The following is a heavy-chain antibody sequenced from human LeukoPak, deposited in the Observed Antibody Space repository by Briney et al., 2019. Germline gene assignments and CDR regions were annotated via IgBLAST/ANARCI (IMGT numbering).Heavy chain of an antibody. Sequence: GGSLRLSCAASGFTFGRHWMNWVRQAPGKGLEWVANIKQGGGERNYVDSVKGRFTVSRDDAMNSLYLQMNSLRAEDTAIYYCARGPNYGARTDYLDYWGLGTLVTVSS. V-gene: IGHV3-7*03. J-gene: IGHJ4*02. D-gene: IGHD4-17*01. CDR2: IKQGGGER. CDR3: ARGPNYGARTDYLDY. CDR1: GFTFGRHW.